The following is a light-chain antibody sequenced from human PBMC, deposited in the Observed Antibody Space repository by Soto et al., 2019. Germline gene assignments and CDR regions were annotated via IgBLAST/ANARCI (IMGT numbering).Light chain of an antibody. CDR3: SSYTGSSTRYV. CDR1: SSDVGRYNY. J-gene: IGLJ1*01. Sequence: QSVLTQPASVSGSPGQSITISCTGTSSDVGRYNYVSWYQLHPGKAPKLMIYDVNSRPSGVSNRFSGSKSGNTASLTISGLQAEDEADYYCSSYTGSSTRYVFGTGTKLTVL. CDR2: DVN. V-gene: IGLV2-14*03.